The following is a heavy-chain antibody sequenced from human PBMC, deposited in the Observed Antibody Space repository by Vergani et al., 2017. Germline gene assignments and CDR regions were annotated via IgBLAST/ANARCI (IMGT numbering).Heavy chain of an antibody. J-gene: IGHJ4*02. V-gene: IGHV1-18*01. CDR2: ISAYNGNT. Sequence: QVQLVQSGAEVKKPGASVKVSCKASGYTFTSYGISWVRQAPGQGLEWMGWISAYNGNTKYSQKFQGRVTITRDTSANTAYMELSSLRSEDTAVYFCARGARYSGYEITDYWGQGTLVTVSS. D-gene: IGHD5-12*01. CDR1: GYTFTSYG. CDR3: ARGARYSGYEITDY.